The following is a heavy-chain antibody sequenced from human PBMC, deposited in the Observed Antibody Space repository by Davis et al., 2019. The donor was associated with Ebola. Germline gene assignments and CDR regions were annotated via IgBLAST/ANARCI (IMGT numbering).Heavy chain of an antibody. Sequence: GESLKISCAASGFTFSNAWMSWVRQAPGKGLEWVGRIKSKTDGGTTDYAAPVKGRFTISRDDSKNTLYLQMNSLKTEDTAVYYCTTDPTYYDILTEWFDPWGQGTLVTVSS. V-gene: IGHV3-15*01. CDR2: IKSKTDGGTT. CDR3: TTDPTYYDILTEWFDP. J-gene: IGHJ5*02. CDR1: GFTFSNAW. D-gene: IGHD3-9*01.